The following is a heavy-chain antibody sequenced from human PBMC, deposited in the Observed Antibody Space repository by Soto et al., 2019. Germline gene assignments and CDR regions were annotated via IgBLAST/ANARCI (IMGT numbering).Heavy chain of an antibody. J-gene: IGHJ3*02. CDR3: ARFQPPRSIAAPSDFDI. CDR1: GGTFSSYA. CDR2: IIPIFGTA. D-gene: IGHD6-13*01. V-gene: IGHV1-69*01. Sequence: QVQLVQSGAEVKKPGSSVKVSCKASGGTFSSYAISWVRQAPGQGLEWMGGIIPIFGTANYAQKIQGRVTNTMVEYTSTTYMELSNQRSEVTAVYYCARFQPPRSIAAPSDFDIWGQGTMVIVSS.